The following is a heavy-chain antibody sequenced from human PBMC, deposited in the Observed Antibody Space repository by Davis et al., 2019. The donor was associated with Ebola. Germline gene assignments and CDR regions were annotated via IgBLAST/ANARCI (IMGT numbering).Heavy chain of an antibody. D-gene: IGHD6-13*01. J-gene: IGHJ4*02. V-gene: IGHV1-8*01. CDR3: GRRIAAGGTVIGY. CDR1: GYTFISYD. Sequence: AASVKVSCKASGYTFISYDINWVRQATGQGLEWMGWMNPNSGNTGYAQRFQGRVTMTRNTSISTAYMELSSLRSEDTAVYYCGRRIAAGGTVIGYWGQGTLVTVSS. CDR2: MNPNSGNT.